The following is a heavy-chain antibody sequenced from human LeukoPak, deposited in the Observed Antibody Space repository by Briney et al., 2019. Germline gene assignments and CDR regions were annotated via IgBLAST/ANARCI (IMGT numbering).Heavy chain of an antibody. V-gene: IGHV1-2*06. J-gene: IGHJ4*02. CDR3: ARGVNVLLWFGELYYFDY. Sequence: GASVKVSCKASGYTFTGYYMHWVRQAPGQGLEWMGRINPNSGGTNYAQKFQGRVTMTRDTSISTAYMELSRLRSDDTAVYYCARGVNVLLWFGELYYFDYWGQGTVVTVSS. CDR1: GYTFTGYY. D-gene: IGHD3-10*01. CDR2: INPNSGGT.